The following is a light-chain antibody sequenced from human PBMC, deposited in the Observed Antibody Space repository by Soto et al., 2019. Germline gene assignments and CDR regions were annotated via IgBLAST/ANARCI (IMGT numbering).Light chain of an antibody. V-gene: IGKV3-11*01. Sequence: TLSCRASQSVSSYLAWYQQKPGQAPRLLIYGASNRATGIPARFSGSGSGTDFTLTISSLEPEDFAVYYCQQRSNWPPITFGQGTRLEIK. CDR2: GAS. J-gene: IGKJ5*01. CDR3: QQRSNWPPIT. CDR1: QSVSSY.